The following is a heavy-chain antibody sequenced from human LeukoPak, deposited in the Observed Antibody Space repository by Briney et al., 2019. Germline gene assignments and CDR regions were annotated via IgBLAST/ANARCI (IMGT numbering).Heavy chain of an antibody. CDR2: ISSSSSYI. V-gene: IGHV3-21*01. CDR1: GFTFSSYA. Sequence: PGGSLRLSCAASGFTFSSYAMSWVRQAPGKGLEWVSSISSSSSYIYYADSVKGRFTISRDNAKNSLYLQMNSLRAEDTAVYYCARVGSSASIDYWGQGTLVTVSS. CDR3: ARVGSSASIDY. D-gene: IGHD6-6*01. J-gene: IGHJ4*02.